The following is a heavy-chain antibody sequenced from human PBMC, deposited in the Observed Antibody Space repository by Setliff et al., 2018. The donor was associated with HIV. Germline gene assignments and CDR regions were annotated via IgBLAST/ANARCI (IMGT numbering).Heavy chain of an antibody. Sequence: LSLTCAVSGYSISSGYYWGWIRQPPGKGLEWIGYIYYSGSTYYNPSLKSRVTISVDTSKNQFSLKLSSVTAADTAVYYCARVSSTYWYSIFRNYYYHMDVWGKGTTVTVSS. D-gene: IGHD2-8*02. J-gene: IGHJ6*03. CDR1: GYSISSGYY. CDR2: IYYSGST. V-gene: IGHV4-38-2*01. CDR3: ARVSSTYWYSIFRNYYYHMDV.